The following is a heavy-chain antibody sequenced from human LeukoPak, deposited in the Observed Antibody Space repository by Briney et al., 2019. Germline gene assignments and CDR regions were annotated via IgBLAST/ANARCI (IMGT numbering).Heavy chain of an antibody. Sequence: SVKVSCKASGGTFSSYAISWVRQAPGQGLEWMGGIIPIFGTANYAQKFQGRVTITADKSTSTAYMELSSLRSEDTAVYYCARAGLMVRGPYPLWYFDLWGRGTLVTVSS. D-gene: IGHD3-10*01. CDR3: ARAGLMVRGPYPLWYFDL. CDR2: IIPIFGTA. CDR1: GGTFSSYA. V-gene: IGHV1-69*06. J-gene: IGHJ2*01.